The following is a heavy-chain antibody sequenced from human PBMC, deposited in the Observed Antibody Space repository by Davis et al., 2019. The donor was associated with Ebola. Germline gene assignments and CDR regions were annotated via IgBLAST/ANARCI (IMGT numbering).Heavy chain of an antibody. V-gene: IGHV3-48*04. CDR3: ARDPKGYYYGMDV. Sequence: PGGSLRLSCAASGFTFSSYSMSWIRQAPGKGLEWVSYISSSGSTIYYADSVKGRFTISRDNAKNSLYLQMNSLRAEDTAVYYCARDPKGYYYGMDVWGQGTTVTVSS. J-gene: IGHJ6*02. CDR1: GFTFSSYS. CDR2: ISSSGSTI.